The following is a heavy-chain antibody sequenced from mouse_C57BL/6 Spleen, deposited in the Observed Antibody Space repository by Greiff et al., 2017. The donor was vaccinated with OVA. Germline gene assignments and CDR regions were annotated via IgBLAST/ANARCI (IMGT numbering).Heavy chain of an antibody. CDR1: GYTFTSYW. V-gene: IGHV1-50*01. D-gene: IGHD4-1*01. J-gene: IGHJ4*01. Sequence: QVQLKESGAELVKPGASVKLSCKASGYTFTSYWMQWVKQRPGQGLEWIGEIDPSDSYTNYNQKFKGKATLTVDTSSSTAYMQLSSLTSEDSAVYYCARSLLTGYAMDYWGQGTSVTVSS. CDR2: IDPSDSYT. CDR3: ARSLLTGYAMDY.